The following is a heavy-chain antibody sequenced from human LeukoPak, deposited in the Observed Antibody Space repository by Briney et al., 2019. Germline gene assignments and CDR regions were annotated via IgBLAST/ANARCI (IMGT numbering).Heavy chain of an antibody. D-gene: IGHD3-22*01. CDR1: GFSFSSYG. V-gene: IGHV3-33*01. CDR2: VWYDGSNE. J-gene: IGHJ4*02. CDR3: ARDRYYYDSSGENLLDY. Sequence: GGSLRLSCAAPGFSFSSYGIHWARQAPGKGLEWVAIVWYDGSNEYYADSVRGRFTISRDNSKSTLYLQMNSLRAEDTAVYYCARDRYYYDSSGENLLDYWGQGTLVTVSS.